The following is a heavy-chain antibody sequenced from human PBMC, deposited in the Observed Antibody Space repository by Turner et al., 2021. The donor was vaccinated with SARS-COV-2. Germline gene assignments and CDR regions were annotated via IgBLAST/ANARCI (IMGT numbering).Heavy chain of an antibody. CDR1: GYTVPGYY. CDR3: ARGGLYYYDSSAYYGDAFDI. Sequence: QVQLVQSGAEVKKPGASVKVSCKASGYTVPGYYMHWVRQAPGQGLEWMGWINPNSGGTNYAQKLQGRVTMTRDTSISTAYMELSRLRSDDTAVYYCARGGLYYYDSSAYYGDAFDIWGQGTLVTVSS. J-gene: IGHJ3*02. CDR2: INPNSGGT. V-gene: IGHV1-2*02. D-gene: IGHD3-22*01.